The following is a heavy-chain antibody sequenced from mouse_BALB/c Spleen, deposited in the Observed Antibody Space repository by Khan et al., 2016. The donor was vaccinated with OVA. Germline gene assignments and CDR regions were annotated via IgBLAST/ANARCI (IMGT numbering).Heavy chain of an antibody. V-gene: IGHV3-2*02. J-gene: IGHJ2*01. CDR1: GYSITSDYA. Sequence: EVQLQESGPGLVKPSQSLSLTCTVTGYSITSDYAWNWIRQFPGNQLEWMGYISYSGRTSYNPSLKSRISITLDTSKNQFFLQFNSVTTADTATYYCARSVTITTVVATDFDCWGQGTTRTVAS. D-gene: IGHD1-1*01. CDR3: ARSVTITTVVATDFDC. CDR2: ISYSGRT.